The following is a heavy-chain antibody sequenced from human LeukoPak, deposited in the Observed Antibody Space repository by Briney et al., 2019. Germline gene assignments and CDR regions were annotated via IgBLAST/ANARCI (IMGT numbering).Heavy chain of an antibody. Sequence: SETLSLTCTVPGYSISSGYYWGWIRQPPGKGLEWIGSIYHSGSTYYNPSLKSRVTISVDTSKNQFSLKLSSVTAADTAVYYCARGVWGDNTWVVTDDYSRYYFDYWGQGTLVTVSS. V-gene: IGHV4-38-2*02. J-gene: IGHJ4*02. CDR1: GYSISSGYY. CDR3: ARGVWGDNTWVVTDDYSRYYFDY. CDR2: IYHSGST. D-gene: IGHD3-16*01.